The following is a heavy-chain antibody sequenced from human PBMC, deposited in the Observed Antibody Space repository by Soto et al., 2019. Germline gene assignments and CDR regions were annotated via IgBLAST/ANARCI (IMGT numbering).Heavy chain of an antibody. CDR2: IYWDDDK. CDR3: ARDFSDWTGFDY. Sequence: QITLKESGPTLVKPTQTLTLTCTFSRFSLSTSKMGVGWIRQPPGKALEWLALIYWDDDKRYSPSLKNRLTITKDTSKNQVVLTMTNMDPVDTATYYCARDFSDWTGFDYWGQGALVTVSS. CDR1: RFSLSTSKMG. D-gene: IGHD2-21*02. V-gene: IGHV2-5*02. J-gene: IGHJ4*02.